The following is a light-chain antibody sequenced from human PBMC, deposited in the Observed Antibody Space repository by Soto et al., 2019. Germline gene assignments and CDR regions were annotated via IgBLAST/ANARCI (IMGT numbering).Light chain of an antibody. Sequence: STSAVCGSRKETATRSCRASQSVSSSYLAWYQQKPGQAPRLLIYGASYRATGIPDRFSGSGSGTGFTLTITILEPEDFAVYYCQQYGSLLGTFGQGTKVDIK. J-gene: IGKJ1*01. CDR1: QSVSSSY. V-gene: IGKV3-20*01. CDR2: GAS. CDR3: QQYGSLLGT.